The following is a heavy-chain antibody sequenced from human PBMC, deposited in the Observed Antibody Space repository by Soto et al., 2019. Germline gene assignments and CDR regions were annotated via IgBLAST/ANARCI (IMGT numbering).Heavy chain of an antibody. CDR2: INGDGTET. Sequence: EVQLVVSGGGLVQPGGSLRLSCAASGFTFSNYWMTWVRQSTAKGLEWVATINGDGTETYYGDSVQGRLTISRDNAKNSLFLRRNTLRDDDAAVYYCVRARIDYWGQGTMVTVSS. V-gene: IGHV3-7*03. J-gene: IGHJ4*02. CDR3: VRARIDY. CDR1: GFTFSNYW.